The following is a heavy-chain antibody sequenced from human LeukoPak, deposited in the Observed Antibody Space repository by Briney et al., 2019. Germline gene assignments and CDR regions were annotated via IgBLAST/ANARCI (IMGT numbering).Heavy chain of an antibody. V-gene: IGHV3-30-3*01. CDR1: GFTFSSYA. J-gene: IGHJ4*02. CDR3: ARDPTTTVTTSVFDY. Sequence: GGSLRLSCAASGFTFSSYAMHWVRQAPGKGLEWVAVISYDGSNKYYADSVKGRFTISRDNSKNTLYLQMNSLRAEDTAVYYCARDPTTTVTTSVFDYWGQGTLVTVSS. D-gene: IGHD4-17*01. CDR2: ISYDGSNK.